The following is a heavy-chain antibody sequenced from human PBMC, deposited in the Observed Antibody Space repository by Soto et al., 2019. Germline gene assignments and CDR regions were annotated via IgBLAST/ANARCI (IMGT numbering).Heavy chain of an antibody. CDR2: ISNSGSTI. CDR1: GFTFSDYY. J-gene: IGHJ6*02. CDR3: ARAYGDPYFYYGLDV. Sequence: QVQLVESGGGLVKPGGSLRLSCAASGFTFSDYYINWIRQAPGKGLEWVSYISNSGSTISYADSVKGRFTISRDNAKNSLYLQMNSLRAEDTAVYYCARAYGDPYFYYGLDVWGQGTTVTVSS. V-gene: IGHV3-11*01. D-gene: IGHD4-17*01.